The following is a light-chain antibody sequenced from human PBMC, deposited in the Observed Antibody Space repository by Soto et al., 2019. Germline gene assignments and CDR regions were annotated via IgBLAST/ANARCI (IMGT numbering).Light chain of an antibody. J-gene: IGKJ2*01. CDR3: QQSNSYPPLYN. CDR1: QTISSW. V-gene: IGKV1-5*01. Sequence: DIQMTQSPSTLSASLGDRVTITFRASQTISSWVAWYQQKPGKAPKLLIYDASTLESGVTSRFSGSRAGTSFTITISGLPPADFGTYYWQQSNSYPPLYNVGQGTRLESK. CDR2: DAS.